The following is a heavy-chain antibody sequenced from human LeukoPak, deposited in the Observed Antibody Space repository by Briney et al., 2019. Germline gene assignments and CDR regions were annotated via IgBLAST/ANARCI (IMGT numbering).Heavy chain of an antibody. Sequence: PSETLSLTCPVSGGSIRSYYWSWIRPPPGKGLEWIGYIYYSGSTNYNPSLKSRVTISVDTSKNQFSLKLNSVTDTDTAMYYCARTEYDYNNYAYYYGMDVWGQGTTVTVSS. CDR1: GGSIRSYY. V-gene: IGHV4-59*08. CDR2: IYYSGST. D-gene: IGHD4-11*01. J-gene: IGHJ6*02. CDR3: ARTEYDYNNYAYYYGMDV.